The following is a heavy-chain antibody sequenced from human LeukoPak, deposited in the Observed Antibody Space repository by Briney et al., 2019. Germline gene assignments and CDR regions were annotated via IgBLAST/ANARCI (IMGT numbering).Heavy chain of an antibody. CDR3: ARDRGYYASSPIRAFDI. D-gene: IGHD3-22*01. J-gene: IGHJ3*02. CDR1: GGTFSNYP. CDR2: IIPILGMA. Sequence: GASVNVSRKASGGTFSNYPISWVRQAPGQGREWMGRIIPILGMAYYAQKFQGRVTLTADKSTSTAYMDLRRLRSEDTAVYYCARDRGYYASSPIRAFDIWGQGTMVTVSS. V-gene: IGHV1-69*04.